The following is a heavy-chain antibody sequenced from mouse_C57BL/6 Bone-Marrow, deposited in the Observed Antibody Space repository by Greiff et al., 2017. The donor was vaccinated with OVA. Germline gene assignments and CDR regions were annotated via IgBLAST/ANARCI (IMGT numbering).Heavy chain of an antibody. V-gene: IGHV3-8*01. CDR3: ARGGHYYGSSYCWYFDV. J-gene: IGHJ1*03. D-gene: IGHD1-1*01. CDR1: GYSITSDY. CDR2: ISYSGST. Sequence: EVHLVESGPGLAKPSQTLSLTCSVTGYSITSDYWNWIRKFPGNKLEYMGYISYSGSTYYTPSLKSRISITRDTSKNQYYLQLNSVTTEDTATYYCARGGHYYGSSYCWYFDVWGTGTTVTVSS.